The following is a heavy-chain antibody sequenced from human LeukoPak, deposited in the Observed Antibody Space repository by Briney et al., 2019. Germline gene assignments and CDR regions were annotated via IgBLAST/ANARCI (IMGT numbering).Heavy chain of an antibody. CDR1: GFTFSDYY. Sequence: PGGSLRLSCAASGFTFSDYYMSWIRQAPGKGLEWLSYIGFSVDTIHYADSVKGRFIISRDNAEKTLYLQMNSLRAEDTAVYYCARDGGRLADFYFDSWGQGCLVTVS. J-gene: IGHJ4*02. CDR3: ARDGGRLADFYFDS. V-gene: IGHV3-11*04. D-gene: IGHD3-3*01. CDR2: IGFSVDTI.